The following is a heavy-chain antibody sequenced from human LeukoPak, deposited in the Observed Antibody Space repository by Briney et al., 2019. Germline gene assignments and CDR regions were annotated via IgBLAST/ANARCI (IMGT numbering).Heavy chain of an antibody. CDR2: IYYCSWST. J-gene: IGHJ4*02. V-gene: IGHV4-39*01. CDR1: GGSITSRTYF. D-gene: IGHD2-15*01. Sequence: PSETLSLTCTVSGGSITSRTYFWGWVRQPPGKGLEWIENIYYCSWSTYYTPSLKSRVTISVDTSKNQFSLKLSSVTAADTAVYYCASQVYCSAGSCYSNFWGQGTLVTVSS. CDR3: ASQVYCSAGSCYSNF.